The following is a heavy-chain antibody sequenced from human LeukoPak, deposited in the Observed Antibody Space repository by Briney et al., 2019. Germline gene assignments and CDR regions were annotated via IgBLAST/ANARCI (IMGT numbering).Heavy chain of an antibody. J-gene: IGHJ4*02. CDR2: ISGSGTST. V-gene: IGHV3-23*01. Sequence: GGSLRLSCAASGFTFSSYAMSWVRQAPGKGLECVSSISGSGTSTYYADSVKGRFTISRDNSKNTLFLQMNSLRAEDTAVYYCTKRPVVVITTPYFDYWGQGTLVTVSS. CDR3: TKRPVVVITTPYFDY. D-gene: IGHD3-22*01. CDR1: GFTFSSYA.